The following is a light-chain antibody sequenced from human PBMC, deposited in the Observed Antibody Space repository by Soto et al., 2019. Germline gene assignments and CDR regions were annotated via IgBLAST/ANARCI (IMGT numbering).Light chain of an antibody. V-gene: IGLV2-14*01. CDR1: SSDVGGYNY. Sequence: QSALTQPASVSGSPGQSITISCTGTSSDVGGYNYVSWYQQHPGKAPKLMIYEVSNRPSRVSNRFSGSKSGNTASLTISGLQAEDEADYYCSSYAGSSELVFGTGTKLTVL. CDR2: EVS. CDR3: SSYAGSSELV. J-gene: IGLJ1*01.